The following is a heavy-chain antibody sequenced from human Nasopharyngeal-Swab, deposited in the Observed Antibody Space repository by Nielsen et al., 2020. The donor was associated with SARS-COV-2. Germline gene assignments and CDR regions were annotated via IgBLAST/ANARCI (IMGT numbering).Heavy chain of an antibody. CDR2: ISYDGSNK. CDR3: ARDAALLWFGELGGWFDP. CDR1: GFTFSSYA. J-gene: IGHJ5*02. Sequence: LSLTCAASGFTFSSYAMHWVRQAPGKGLEWVAVISYDGSNKYYADTVKGRFTISRDNSKNTLYLQMNSLRAEDTAVYYCARDAALLWFGELGGWFDPWGQGTLVTASS. D-gene: IGHD3-10*01. V-gene: IGHV3-30-3*01.